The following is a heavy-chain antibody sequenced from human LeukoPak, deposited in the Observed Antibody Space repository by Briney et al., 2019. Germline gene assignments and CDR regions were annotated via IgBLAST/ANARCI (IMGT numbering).Heavy chain of an antibody. J-gene: IGHJ3*02. CDR1: GYTFTSYD. V-gene: IGHV1-8*03. CDR2: MNPNSGNT. CDR3: ARGRITGTTAPDAFDI. Sequence: ASVKVSCKASGYTFTSYDINWVRQATGQGLEWMGWMNPNSGNTGYAQKFQGRVTITRNTSISTAYMELSSLRSEDTAVYYCARGRITGTTAPDAFDIWGQGTMVTVSS. D-gene: IGHD1-7*01.